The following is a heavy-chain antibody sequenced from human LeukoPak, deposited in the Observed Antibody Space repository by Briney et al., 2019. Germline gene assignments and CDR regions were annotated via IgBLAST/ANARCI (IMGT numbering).Heavy chain of an antibody. CDR1: GESFNDYS. CDR2: INHSGDT. Sequence: PSETLSLTCAVYGESFNDYSWCWIRRPPGKGLEWIGEINHSGDTNYSPSIKSRVTISMDTSKNQFSLKLSSVTAADTALYYCTRGYAAARQRLPYPYYWGQGTLVTVSS. V-gene: IGHV4-34*01. J-gene: IGHJ4*02. CDR3: TRGYAAARQRLPYPYY. D-gene: IGHD2-2*01.